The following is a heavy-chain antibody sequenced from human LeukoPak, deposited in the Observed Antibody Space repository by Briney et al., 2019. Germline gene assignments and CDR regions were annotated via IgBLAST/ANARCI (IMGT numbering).Heavy chain of an antibody. Sequence: GASVKVSCKASGYTFTSYGISWVRQAPGQGLEWMGWISAYNGNTNYAQKLQGRVTMTTDTSTSTVYMELSSLRSEDTAVYYCARVTRSNQQPVDYWGQGTLVTVSS. CDR1: GYTFTSYG. J-gene: IGHJ4*02. CDR2: ISAYNGNT. CDR3: ARVTRSNQQPVDY. V-gene: IGHV1-18*01. D-gene: IGHD6-13*01.